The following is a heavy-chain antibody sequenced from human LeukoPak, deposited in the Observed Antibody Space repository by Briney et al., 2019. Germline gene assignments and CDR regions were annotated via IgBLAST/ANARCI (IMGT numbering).Heavy chain of an antibody. D-gene: IGHD4-17*01. CDR1: GYTFSSYD. J-gene: IGHJ6*03. V-gene: IGHV1-8*01. CDR2: MNPSSGNT. CDR3: ARVTGGYGDYVSGKIYYYYYYMDV. Sequence: ASVKVSCKASGYTFSSYDINWVRQATGQGLEWMGWMNPSSGNTGYAQKFQGRVTMTRNTSISTAYMELSSLRSDDTAVYYCARVTGGYGDYVSGKIYYYYYYMDVWGKGTTVTISS.